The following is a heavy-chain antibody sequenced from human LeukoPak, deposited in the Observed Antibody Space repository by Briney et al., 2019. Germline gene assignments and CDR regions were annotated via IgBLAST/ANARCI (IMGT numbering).Heavy chain of an antibody. CDR1: GFTFSSYG. D-gene: IGHD1-26*01. CDR3: AKSWGSTRPYYNYMDV. CDR2: IKYDGSNK. Sequence: PGGSLRLSCAASGFTFSSYGMHWVRQAPRRGRGGGEVIKYDGSNKYYADSVKGRFTISRDNSKNTLSLQMNGLRPEDTAVYYCAKSWGSTRPYYNYMDVWGKGTTVTVSS. J-gene: IGHJ6*03. V-gene: IGHV3-30*18.